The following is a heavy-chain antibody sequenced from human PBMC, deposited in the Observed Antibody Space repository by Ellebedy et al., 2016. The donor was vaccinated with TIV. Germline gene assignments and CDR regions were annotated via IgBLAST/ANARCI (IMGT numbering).Heavy chain of an antibody. CDR3: ATRGHSIGWFAD. V-gene: IGHV3-23*01. J-gene: IGHJ5*02. Sequence: GESLKISCATSGFIFSDYAISCVRQPPGKGLEWVSTISGRGESTFAADSVKGRFTISRDFSKRTVYLQMNSLRVEDTAVYFCATRGHSIGWFADWGQGTLVTVSS. D-gene: IGHD3-22*01. CDR1: GFIFSDYA. CDR2: ISGRGEST.